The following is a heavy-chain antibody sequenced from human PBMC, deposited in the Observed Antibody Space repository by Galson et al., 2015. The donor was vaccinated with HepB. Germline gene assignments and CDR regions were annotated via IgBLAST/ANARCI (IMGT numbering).Heavy chain of an antibody. Sequence: SLRLSCAASGFTFSSYAMSWVRQAPGKGLEWVSAISGSGGSTYYADSVKGRFTISRDNSKNTLYLQMNSLRAEDTAVYYCAKPLHNIAADKGGYYYYYGMDVWGQGTTVTVSS. V-gene: IGHV3-23*01. J-gene: IGHJ6*02. CDR2: ISGSGGST. D-gene: IGHD6-13*01. CDR1: GFTFSSYA. CDR3: AKPLHNIAADKGGYYYYYGMDV.